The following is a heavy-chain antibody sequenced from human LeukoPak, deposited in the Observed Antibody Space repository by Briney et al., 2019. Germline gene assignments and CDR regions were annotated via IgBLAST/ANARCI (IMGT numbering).Heavy chain of an antibody. D-gene: IGHD3-10*01. CDR2: ISYDGSNK. J-gene: IGHJ3*02. Sequence: GGSLRLSCAASGFTFSSYAMHWVRQAPGQGLEWVAVISYDGSNKYYADSVKGRFTISRDNSKNTLYLQMNSLRAEDTAVYYCAKDLRTMVRGVIITLGAFDIWGQGTMVTVSS. CDR3: AKDLRTMVRGVIITLGAFDI. V-gene: IGHV3-30-3*01. CDR1: GFTFSSYA.